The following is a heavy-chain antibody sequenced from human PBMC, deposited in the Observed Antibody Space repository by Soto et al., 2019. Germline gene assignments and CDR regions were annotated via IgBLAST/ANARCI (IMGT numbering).Heavy chain of an antibody. CDR3: ARDYMAVVD. CDR2: IYHSGST. Sequence: QVQLQESGPGLVKPSQTLSLTCTVSGSSISSGSYYWSWIRQHPGKGLEWIGYIYHSGSTYYNPPLKSLATISLDTSKNQFSLKLSSVTAADTAVYYFARDYMAVVDWGQGTLVTVSS. CDR1: GSSISSGSYY. V-gene: IGHV4-31*01. D-gene: IGHD2-15*01. J-gene: IGHJ4*02.